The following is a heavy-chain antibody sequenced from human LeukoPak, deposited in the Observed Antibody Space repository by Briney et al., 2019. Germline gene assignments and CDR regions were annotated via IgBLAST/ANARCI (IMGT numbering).Heavy chain of an antibody. J-gene: IGHJ2*01. Sequence: GGSLRLSCAASGFTFSSSAMSWVRQAPGKGLEWVSSISTSSSYIYYADSVKGRFIISRDNAKNSLYLQMNSLRAEDTAVYYCARGDYGDYWYFDLWGRGTLVTVSS. D-gene: IGHD4-17*01. V-gene: IGHV3-21*01. CDR3: ARGDYGDYWYFDL. CDR2: ISTSSSYI. CDR1: GFTFSSSA.